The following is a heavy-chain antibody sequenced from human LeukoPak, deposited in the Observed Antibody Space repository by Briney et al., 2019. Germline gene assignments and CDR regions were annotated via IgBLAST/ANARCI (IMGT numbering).Heavy chain of an antibody. CDR1: GFTFSSYA. CDR2: ISGGGGTT. Sequence: GGSLRLSCAASGFTFSSYAMSWVRQAQGKRLEWVSAISGGGGTTYYADSVKGRFSISRDNSKNSLSLEMNSLRTEDTAMYYCARESGKFDYWGQGTLVAVSS. V-gene: IGHV3-23*01. CDR3: ARESGKFDY. J-gene: IGHJ4*02.